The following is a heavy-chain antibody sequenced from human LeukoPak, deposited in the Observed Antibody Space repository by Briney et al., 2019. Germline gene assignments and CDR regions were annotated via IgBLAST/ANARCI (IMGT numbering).Heavy chain of an antibody. J-gene: IGHJ4*02. Sequence: ASVKVSCKASGYTFTSNGISWVRQAPGQGLEWMAWISPYNGDTTYAQELQGRVTVTTDASTSTAYMELRSLRSDDTAVYYCARGTGYYYDSSGYEYWGQGTLVTVSS. CDR3: ARGTGYYYDSSGYEY. CDR2: ISPYNGDT. CDR1: GYTFTSNG. V-gene: IGHV1-18*01. D-gene: IGHD3-22*01.